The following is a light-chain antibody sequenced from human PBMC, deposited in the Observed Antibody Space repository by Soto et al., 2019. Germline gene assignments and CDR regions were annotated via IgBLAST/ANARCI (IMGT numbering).Light chain of an antibody. V-gene: IGLV2-14*03. Sequence: QSALTQPASVSGSPGQSITISCTGTSSDVGGYNYVSWYQHYPGKAPKLMIYDVSNRPSGVSNSFSGSKSGNTASLTISGLQAEDEADYYCSSYTSRSTLVFGGGTKLTVL. J-gene: IGLJ2*01. CDR1: SSDVGGYNY. CDR2: DVS. CDR3: SSYTSRSTLV.